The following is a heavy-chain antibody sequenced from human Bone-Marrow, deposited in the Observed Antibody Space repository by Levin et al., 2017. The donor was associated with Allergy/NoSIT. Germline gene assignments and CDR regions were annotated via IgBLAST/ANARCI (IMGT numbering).Heavy chain of an antibody. V-gene: IGHV4-34*01. J-gene: IGHJ6*03. CDR1: GGSVSGYH. CDR2: IDALGDI. Sequence: SSETLSLTCGVYGGSVSGYHWNWIRQSPGKALEWIGEIDALGDIAYKPSLKSRVTMSLDMSKRQVSLRLKSVTAADTGVYFCARGGATGDPDDVVIEAPENIKGSYMDVWGKGTTVTVSS. D-gene: IGHD2-21*01. CDR3: ARGGATGDPDDVVIEAPENIKGSYMDV.